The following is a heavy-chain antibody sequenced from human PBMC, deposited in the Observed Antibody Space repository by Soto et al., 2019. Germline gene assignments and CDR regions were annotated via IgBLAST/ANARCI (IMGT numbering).Heavy chain of an antibody. CDR1: GGSISSSSYY. CDR3: ARRKELRYFDWPFDY. V-gene: IGHV4-39*01. Sequence: QLQLQESGPGLVKPSETLSLTCTVSGGSISSSSYYWGWIRQPPGKGLEWIGGIYYSGSTYYNPSLKSRVTITVDTSKNQFSLKLSSVTAADTAVYYCARRKELRYFDWPFDYWGQGTLVTVSS. J-gene: IGHJ4*02. CDR2: IYYSGST. D-gene: IGHD3-9*01.